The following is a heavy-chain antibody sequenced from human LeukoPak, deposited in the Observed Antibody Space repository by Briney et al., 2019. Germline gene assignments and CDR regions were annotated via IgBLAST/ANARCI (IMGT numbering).Heavy chain of an antibody. Sequence: SVKVSCKASGGTFSSYAISWVRQAPGQGLGWMGRIIPILGIANYAQKFQGRVTMTRDTSTSTVYMELSSLRSEDTAVYYCARGVVVPAAIGYFDYWGQGTLVTVSS. J-gene: IGHJ4*02. CDR2: IIPILGIA. D-gene: IGHD2-2*01. CDR3: ARGVVVPAAIGYFDY. CDR1: GGTFSSYA. V-gene: IGHV1-69*04.